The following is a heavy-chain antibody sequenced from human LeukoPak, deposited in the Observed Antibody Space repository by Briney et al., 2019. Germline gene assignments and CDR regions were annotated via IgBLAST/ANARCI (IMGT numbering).Heavy chain of an antibody. CDR2: ISLSGSST. J-gene: IGHJ4*02. CDR1: GFTFSDYF. Sequence: PGGSLRLSCAASGFTFSDYFMSWIRQAPGQGLEWVSYISLSGSSTYYADSVKGRFTISRDNAKNSLYLQMNSLRADDTAVYYCSTSYADRYYFDHWGQGTLVTVSS. V-gene: IGHV3-11*01. D-gene: IGHD3-16*01. CDR3: STSYADRYYFDH.